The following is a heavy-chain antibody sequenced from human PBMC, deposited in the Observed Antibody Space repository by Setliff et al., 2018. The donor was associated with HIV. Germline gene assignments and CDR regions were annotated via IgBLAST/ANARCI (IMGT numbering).Heavy chain of an antibody. CDR2: ISDSGGST. V-gene: IGHV3-23*01. Sequence: GGSLRLSCAASGFTFSNYAMSWVRQAPGKGLEWVSGISDSGGSTDYADSVKGRFTISRDNSKNTLFLQMNSLRAEDTAVYFCARRGNLLEGRQLDSWGQGTLVT. CDR1: GFTFSNYA. J-gene: IGHJ4*02. CDR3: ARRGNLLEGRQLDS. D-gene: IGHD1-1*01.